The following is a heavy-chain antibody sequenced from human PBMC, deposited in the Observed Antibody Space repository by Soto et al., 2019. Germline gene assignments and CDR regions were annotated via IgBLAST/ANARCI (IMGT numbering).Heavy chain of an antibody. CDR2: LDGGGST. CDR3: AKDSSSFSSGYGIDV. D-gene: IGHD6-13*01. J-gene: IGHJ6*02. Sequence: EVQLVESGGGLIQPGGSLRLSCVASEFTVSSISMSWVRQSPGKGPAWVSVLDGGGSTFYADSVKGRFTISRDNSKTTVYLQMNSLRGDDTAVYYCAKDSSSFSSGYGIDVWGQGTTVTVSS. V-gene: IGHV3-53*01. CDR1: EFTVSSIS.